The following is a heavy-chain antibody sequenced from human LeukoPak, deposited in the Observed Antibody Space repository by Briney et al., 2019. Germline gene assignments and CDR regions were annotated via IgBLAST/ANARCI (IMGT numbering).Heavy chain of an antibody. CDR3: ARDAKVGMATIRAFDI. J-gene: IGHJ3*02. CDR1: GYTFTSYG. V-gene: IGHV1-18*01. D-gene: IGHD5-24*01. Sequence: ASVKVSCKASGYTFTSYGISWVRQAPGQGLEWMGWISAYNGNTNYAQKLQGRVTMTTDTSTSTAYMELRSLRSDDTAVYYCARDAKVGMATIRAFDIWGQGTMVTVSS. CDR2: ISAYNGNT.